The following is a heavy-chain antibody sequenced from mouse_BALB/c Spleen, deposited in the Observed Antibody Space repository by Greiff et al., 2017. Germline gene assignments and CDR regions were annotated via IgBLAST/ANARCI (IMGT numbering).Heavy chain of an antibody. CDR1: GFTFSSYT. Sequence: EVQRVESGGGLVQPGGSLKLSCAASGFTFSSYTMSWVRQTPEKRLEWVAYISNGGGSTYYPDTVKGRFTISRDNAKNTLYLQMSSLKSEDTAMYYCARHEERYGSSYAMDYWGQGTSVTVSS. V-gene: IGHV5-12-2*01. CDR3: ARHEERYGSSYAMDY. J-gene: IGHJ4*01. CDR2: ISNGGGST. D-gene: IGHD1-1*01.